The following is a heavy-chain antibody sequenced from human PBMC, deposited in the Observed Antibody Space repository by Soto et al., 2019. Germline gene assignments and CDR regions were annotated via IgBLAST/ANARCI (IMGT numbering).Heavy chain of an antibody. CDR1: GGTFSSYA. V-gene: IGHV1-69*13. J-gene: IGHJ1*01. CDR2: IIPIFGTA. CDR3: ARDEVLQWLVGYFQH. D-gene: IGHD6-19*01. Sequence: SVKVSCKASGGTFSSYAISWVRQAPGQGLEWMGGIIPIFGTANYAQKFQGRVTITADESTSTAYMELSSLRSEDTAVYYCARDEVLQWLVGYFQHWGQGTLVTVSS.